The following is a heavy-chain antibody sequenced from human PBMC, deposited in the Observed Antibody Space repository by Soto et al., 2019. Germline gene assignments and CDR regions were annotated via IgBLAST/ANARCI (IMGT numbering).Heavy chain of an antibody. CDR3: AKDLPRARGGRFYYYYGMDV. CDR2: ISGSGGST. J-gene: IGHJ6*02. Sequence: EVKLLESGGGLVQPGGSLRLSCAASGFTFSSYAMSWVRQAPGKGLEWVSAISGSGGSTYHADSVKGRLTISRDNSKNTLYLQVISLRAEDTAVYYCAKDLPRARGGRFYYYYGMDVWGQGTTVTVSS. V-gene: IGHV3-23*01. CDR1: GFTFSSYA. D-gene: IGHD1-26*01.